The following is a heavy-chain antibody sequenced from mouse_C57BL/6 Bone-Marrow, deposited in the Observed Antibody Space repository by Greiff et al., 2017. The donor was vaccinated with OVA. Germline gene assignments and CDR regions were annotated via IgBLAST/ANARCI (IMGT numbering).Heavy chain of an antibody. CDR1: GYTFTSYW. V-gene: IGHV1-50*01. Sequence: QVQLQQPGAELVKPGASVKLSCKASGYTFTSYWMQWVKQRPGQGLEWIGEIDPSDSYTNYNQKFKGKATLTVDTSSSTAYMQLSSLTSEDSAVYYCARRDNDYDSAMDYWGQGTSVTDSS. J-gene: IGHJ4*01. D-gene: IGHD2-4*01. CDR2: IDPSDSYT. CDR3: ARRDNDYDSAMDY.